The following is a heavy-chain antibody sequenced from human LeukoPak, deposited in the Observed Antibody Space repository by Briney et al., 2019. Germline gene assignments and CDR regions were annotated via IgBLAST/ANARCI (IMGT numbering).Heavy chain of an antibody. CDR1: GGSISYFY. CDR3: ARVGAAAGTPTFDY. J-gene: IGHJ4*02. CDR2: IYYSGST. D-gene: IGHD6-13*01. V-gene: IGHV4-59*01. Sequence: SETLSLTCTVSGGSISYFYWSWIRQPPGKGLEWIGYIYYSGSTNYNPSLKSRVTISVDTSKNQFSLKLSSVTAADTAVYYCARVGAAAGTPTFDYWGQGTLVTVSS.